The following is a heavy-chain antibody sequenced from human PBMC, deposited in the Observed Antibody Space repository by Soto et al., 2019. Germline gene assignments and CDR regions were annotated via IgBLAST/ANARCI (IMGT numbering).Heavy chain of an antibody. V-gene: IGHV6-1*01. CDR1: GDSVSSNSAA. J-gene: IGHJ6*02. CDR3: ARVLMWELLRIISDYSYSMDV. Sequence: SQTLSLTCAISGDSVSSNSAAWNWIRQSPSRGLEWLGRTYYRSKWYNDYAVSVKSRITINPDTSKNQFSLQLNSVTPEDTAVYYCARVLMWELLRIISDYSYSMDVWGQGTTVTVSS. CDR2: TYYRSKWYN. D-gene: IGHD1-26*01.